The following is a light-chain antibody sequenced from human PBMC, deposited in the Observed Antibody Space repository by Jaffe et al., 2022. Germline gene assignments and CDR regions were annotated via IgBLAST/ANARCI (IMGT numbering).Light chain of an antibody. CDR3: SSRTTSSPLYV. V-gene: IGLV2-14*01. CDR2: DIT. Sequence: QSALTQPASVSGSPGQSITISCTGTSSDFGAYKYVSWYQQHPGKAPKLMIYDITNRPSGVSDRFSGSKSGNTASLTISGLQAEDEADYYCSSRTTSSPLYVFGTGTKVTVL. CDR1: SSDFGAYKY. J-gene: IGLJ1*01.